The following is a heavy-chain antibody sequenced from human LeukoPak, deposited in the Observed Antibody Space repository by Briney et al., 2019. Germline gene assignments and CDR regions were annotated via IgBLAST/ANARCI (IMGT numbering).Heavy chain of an antibody. CDR1: GGSLSGYY. J-gene: IGHJ5*02. Sequence: SETLSLTCAVYGGSLSGYYWSWIRPPPGNGLDRIRAINHSGSTNYNPSLKSRVPTSVDTSKNQFSLKLSSVTAADTAVYYCARGRRGVVVPAARKNWFDPWGQGTLVTVSS. V-gene: IGHV4-34*01. CDR3: ARGRRGVVVPAARKNWFDP. CDR2: INHSGST. D-gene: IGHD2-2*01.